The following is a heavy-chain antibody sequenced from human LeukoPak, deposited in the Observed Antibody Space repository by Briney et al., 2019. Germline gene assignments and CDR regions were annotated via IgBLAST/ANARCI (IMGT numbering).Heavy chain of an antibody. J-gene: IGHJ4*02. V-gene: IGHV4-59*11. CDR2: IHYSGIT. D-gene: IGHD4/OR15-4a*01. CDR3: ARAYDYGKFDY. Sequence: SETLSLTCTVSGASISSHYWSWIRQPPGRGLEWIGYIHYSGITSHDPSLKSRVTISVDTSKNQFSLDLNSVTTADTAVYYCARAYDYGKFDYWGPGTLITVSS. CDR1: GASISSHY.